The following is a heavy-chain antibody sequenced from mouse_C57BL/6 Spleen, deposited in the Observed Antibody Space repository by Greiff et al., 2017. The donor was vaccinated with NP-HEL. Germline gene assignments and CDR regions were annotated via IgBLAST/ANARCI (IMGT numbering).Heavy chain of an antibody. Sequence: LVESGAELVRPGASVKLSCKASGYTFTDYYINWVKQRPGQGLEWIARIYPGSGNTYYNEKFKGKATLTAEKSSSTAYMQLSSLTSEDSAVYFCARPFYYDYDRAFAYWGQGTLVTVSA. CDR1: GYTFTDYY. V-gene: IGHV1-76*01. CDR2: IYPGSGNT. D-gene: IGHD2-4*01. CDR3: ARPFYYDYDRAFAY. J-gene: IGHJ3*01.